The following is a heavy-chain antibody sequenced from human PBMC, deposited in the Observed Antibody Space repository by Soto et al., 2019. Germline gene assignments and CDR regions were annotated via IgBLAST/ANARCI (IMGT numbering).Heavy chain of an antibody. V-gene: IGHV3-20*04. D-gene: IGHD1-26*01. J-gene: IGHJ4*02. CDR3: ARDYSGSYLPHGIFDY. CDR2: VNWNGGST. Sequence: EVQLVESGGGVVRPGGSLRLSCVASGFTFDDYGMGWVRQAPGKGLEWVSGVNWNGGSTDYADSVKGRFTISRDNAKNSLYLQMNSLRDEDTALYYCARDYSGSYLPHGIFDYWGQGTLVTVSS. CDR1: GFTFDDYG.